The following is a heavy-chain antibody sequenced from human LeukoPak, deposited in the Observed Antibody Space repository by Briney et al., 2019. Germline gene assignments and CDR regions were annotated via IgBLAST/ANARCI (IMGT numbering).Heavy chain of an antibody. V-gene: IGHV1-2*02. J-gene: IGHJ5*02. CDR3: ARVPGIAVAGTFDP. D-gene: IGHD6-19*01. CDR2: INPNSGGT. CDR1: GYTFTGYY. Sequence: VASVKVSCKASGYTFTGYYMHWVRQAPGQGLEWMGWINPNSGGTNYAQKFQGRVTMTRDTSISTAYMELSRLRSDDTAVYYCARVPGIAVAGTFDPWGQGTLVTVSS.